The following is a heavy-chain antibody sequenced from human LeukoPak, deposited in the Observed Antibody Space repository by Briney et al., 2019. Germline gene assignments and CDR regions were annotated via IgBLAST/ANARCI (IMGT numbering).Heavy chain of an antibody. J-gene: IGHJ5*02. CDR3: ARDAGNSGYGCDL. CDR1: GFILSQYG. Sequence: GRSLRLSCAASGFILSQYGFNWVRQAPGKGLEWVSHIRYTSETFYADSVEGRFTISRDHARNSLYLQMNNLRGEDTAIYYCARDAGNSGYGCDLWGQGTLVTVSS. D-gene: IGHD5-12*01. V-gene: IGHV3-48*01. CDR2: IRYTSET.